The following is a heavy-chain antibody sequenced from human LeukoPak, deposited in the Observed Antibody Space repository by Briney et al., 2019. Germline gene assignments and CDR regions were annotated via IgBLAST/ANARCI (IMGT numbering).Heavy chain of an antibody. D-gene: IGHD2-15*01. CDR2: INPNSGGT. J-gene: IGHJ4*02. Sequence: ASVKVSCKASRYTFTGYYMHWVRQAPGQGLEWMGWINPNSGGTNYAQKFQGRVTMTRDTSISTAYMELSGLRSDDTAVYYCASDLCSGGSCYSFDYWGQGTLVTVSS. CDR3: ASDLCSGGSCYSFDY. CDR1: RYTFTGYY. V-gene: IGHV1-2*02.